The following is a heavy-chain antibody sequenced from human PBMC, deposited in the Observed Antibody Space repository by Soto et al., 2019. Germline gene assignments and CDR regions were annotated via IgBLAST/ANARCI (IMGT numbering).Heavy chain of an antibody. Sequence: GGSLRLSCAASGFTFSSFGMHWVRQAPGKGPESVAGISYSGKYEYYADSVRGRFTISRDNAKNTLYLQMNSLTTEDTAVYSCARDPRPNVLRFLEWLSRSGGMDVWGQGTTVTVSS. V-gene: IGHV3-30*03. CDR3: ARDPRPNVLRFLEWLSRSGGMDV. D-gene: IGHD3-3*01. CDR2: ISYSGKYE. CDR1: GFTFSSFG. J-gene: IGHJ6*02.